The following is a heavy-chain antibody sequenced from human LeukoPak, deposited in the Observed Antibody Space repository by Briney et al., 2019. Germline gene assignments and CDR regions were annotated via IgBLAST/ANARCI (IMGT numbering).Heavy chain of an antibody. CDR1: GGSFSGYY. J-gene: IGHJ4*02. CDR3: ARWSSSGWRRLDY. V-gene: IGHV4-34*01. D-gene: IGHD6-19*01. Sequence: SETLPLTCAVYGGSFSGYYWSWIRQPPGKGLEWIGEINHSGSTNYNPSLKSRVTISVDTSKNQFSLKLSSVTAADTAVYYCARWSSSGWRRLDYWGQGTLVTVSS. CDR2: INHSGST.